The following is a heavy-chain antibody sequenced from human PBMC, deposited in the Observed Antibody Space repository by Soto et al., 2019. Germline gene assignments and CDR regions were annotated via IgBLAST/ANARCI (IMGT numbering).Heavy chain of an antibody. CDR1: GFTFSYYG. Sequence: SCAASGFTFSYYGMHWVRQAPGKGLEWVAIIWYDESNKYYADSVTGRFTISRDNSNNMVYLQMSSLRAEDTAVYYCAKGGSNAAMDVWGQGTTVTVSS. CDR3: AKGGSNAAMDV. V-gene: IGHV3-33*08. J-gene: IGHJ6*02. CDR2: IWYDESNK. D-gene: IGHD1-26*01.